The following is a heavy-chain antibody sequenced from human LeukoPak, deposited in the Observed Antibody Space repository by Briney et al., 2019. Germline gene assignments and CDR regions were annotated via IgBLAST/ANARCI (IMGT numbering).Heavy chain of an antibody. V-gene: IGHV1-18*01. CDR2: ISAYNGNT. D-gene: IGHD3-10*01. CDR3: ARGLLWFGDGELLDY. CDR1: GYTFTSYG. J-gene: IGHJ4*02. Sequence: ASVKVSCKASGYTFTSYGISWVRQAPGQGLEWMGWISAYNGNTNYAQKLQGRVTTTTDTSTSTAYMELRSLRSDDTAVYYCARGLLWFGDGELLDYWGQGTLVTVSS.